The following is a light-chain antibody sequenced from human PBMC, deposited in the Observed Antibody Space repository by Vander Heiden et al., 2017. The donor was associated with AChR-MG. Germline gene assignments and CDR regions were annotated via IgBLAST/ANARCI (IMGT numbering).Light chain of an antibody. V-gene: IGLV7-43*01. CDR3: LLYYDDTQLV. CDR1: SGTVTSENY. J-gene: IGLJ2*01. Sequence: TVVTQEPSLPVSPGGAGPLTCPSSSGTVTSENYPNWLQQKPGQAPRPRIHSANSRYSWTPARFSGSLLGGKAALTLSGVQPEDEADYYCLLYYDDTQLVFGGGTKVTVL. CDR2: SAN.